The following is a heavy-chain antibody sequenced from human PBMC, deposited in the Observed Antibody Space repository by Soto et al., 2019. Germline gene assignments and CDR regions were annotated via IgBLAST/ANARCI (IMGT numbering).Heavy chain of an antibody. CDR2: IIPIFGTA. V-gene: IGHV1-69*13. CDR1: GGTFSSYA. D-gene: IGHD4-17*01. CDR3: ARGPTVTTAPFDY. J-gene: IGHJ4*02. Sequence: SVKVSCKASGGTFSSYAISWVRQAPGQGLEWMGGIIPIFGTANYAQKFHGRVTITADESTSTAYMELSSLRSEGTAVYYCARGPTVTTAPFDYWGQGTLVTVSS.